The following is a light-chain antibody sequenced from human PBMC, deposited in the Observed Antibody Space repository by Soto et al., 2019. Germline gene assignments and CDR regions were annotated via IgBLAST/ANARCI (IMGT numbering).Light chain of an antibody. CDR1: KDITTY. Sequence: DIQMTQSPSSLSASVGDRVTITCQASKDITTYLNWYQQKPGKAPQLLIYDASNLETGVPSRFSGSGSGTDFTFTISSLQPEDIATYYCQQYDYLPLTFGGGTKVEIE. CDR3: QQYDYLPLT. V-gene: IGKV1-33*01. CDR2: DAS. J-gene: IGKJ4*01.